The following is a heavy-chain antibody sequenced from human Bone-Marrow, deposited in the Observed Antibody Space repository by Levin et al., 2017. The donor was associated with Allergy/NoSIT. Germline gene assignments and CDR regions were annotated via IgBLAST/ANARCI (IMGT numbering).Heavy chain of an antibody. J-gene: IGHJ3*02. CDR2: IYYSGST. Sequence: SQTLSLTCTVSGGSISSSSYYWGWIRQPPGKGLEWIGSIYYSGSTYYNPSLKSRVTISVDTSKNQFSLKLSSVTAADTAVYYCARRRLDYGSGSYYTPLAGGDAFDSWGQGTMVTVSS. CDR1: GGSISSSSYY. V-gene: IGHV4-39*01. CDR3: ARRRLDYGSGSYYTPLAGGDAFDS. D-gene: IGHD3-10*01.